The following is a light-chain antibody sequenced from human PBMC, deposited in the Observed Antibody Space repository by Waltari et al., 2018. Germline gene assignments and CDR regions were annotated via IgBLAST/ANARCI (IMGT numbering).Light chain of an antibody. CDR3: QQYNDYPLT. Sequence: DIQMTQSPSTLSASVGDRVTITCRASQIISTWLAWYQQKPGKAPKLLIYKASGLESGVPSRFSGSGSGTEFTLPISSLQPDDFATYYCQQYNDYPLTFGGGTKVEIK. V-gene: IGKV1-5*03. CDR1: QIISTW. J-gene: IGKJ4*01. CDR2: KAS.